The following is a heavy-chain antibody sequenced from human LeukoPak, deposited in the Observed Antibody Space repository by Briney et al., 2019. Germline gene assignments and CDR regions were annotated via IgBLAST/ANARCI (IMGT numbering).Heavy chain of an antibody. D-gene: IGHD6-13*01. CDR3: ASLIAAAGTRIHDY. CDR2: IYYSGSA. CDR1: GGSISSGDYS. V-gene: IGHV4-30-4*01. Sequence: SETLSLTCTVSGGSISSGDYSWSWIRQPPGKGLEWIGYIYYSGSAYYNPSLKSRVTISVDTSKNQFSLKLSSVTAADTAVYYCASLIAAAGTRIHDYWGQGTLVTVSS. J-gene: IGHJ4*02.